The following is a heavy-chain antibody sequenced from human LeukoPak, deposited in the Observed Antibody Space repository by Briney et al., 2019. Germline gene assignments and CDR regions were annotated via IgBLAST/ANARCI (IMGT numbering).Heavy chain of an antibody. CDR2: IKEDGSEK. CDR3: VRVSLAAGGSDH. J-gene: IGHJ5*02. Sequence: GGSLRLSCAASGFTFSSYGMHWVRQAPGKGLEWVANIKEDGSEKYYVDSVKGRFTISRDNAKNSLYLQMNSLGAEDTAVYYCVRVSLAAGGSDHWGQGTLVTVSS. V-gene: IGHV3-7*01. D-gene: IGHD6-13*01. CDR1: GFTFSSYG.